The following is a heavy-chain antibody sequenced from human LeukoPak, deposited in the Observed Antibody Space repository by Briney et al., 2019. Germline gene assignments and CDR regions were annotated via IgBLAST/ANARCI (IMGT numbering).Heavy chain of an antibody. D-gene: IGHD6-19*01. CDR1: GFAFDDYA. CDR2: ISWNSGSI. J-gene: IGHJ6*02. CDR3: AKDGRAVAGSVGYYYYGMDV. Sequence: GRSLRLSCAASGFAFDDYAMHWVRQAPGKGLEWVSGISWNSGSIGYADSVKGRFTISRDNAKNSLYLQMNSLRAEDTALYYCAKDGRAVAGSVGYYYYGMDVWGQGTTVTVSS. V-gene: IGHV3-9*01.